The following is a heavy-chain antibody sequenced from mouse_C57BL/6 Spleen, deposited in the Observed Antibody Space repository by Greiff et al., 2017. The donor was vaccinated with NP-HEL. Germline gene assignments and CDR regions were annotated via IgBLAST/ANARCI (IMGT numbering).Heavy chain of an antibody. D-gene: IGHD3-1*01. CDR1: GYSITSGYY. CDR3: ARDSDAMDY. Sequence: EVQLQQSGPGLVKPSQSLSLTCSVTGYSITSGYYWNWIRQFPGNKLEWMGYISYDGSNNYNPSLKNRISITRDTSKNQFFLKLNSVTTEDTATYYCARDSDAMDYWGQGTSVTVSS. V-gene: IGHV3-6*01. J-gene: IGHJ4*01. CDR2: ISYDGSN.